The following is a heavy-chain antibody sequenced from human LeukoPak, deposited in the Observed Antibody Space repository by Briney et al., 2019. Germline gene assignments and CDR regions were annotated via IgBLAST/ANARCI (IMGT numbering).Heavy chain of an antibody. V-gene: IGHV1-18*01. J-gene: IGHJ4*02. CDR2: ISAYNGNT. D-gene: IGHD3-22*01. Sequence: GASMKVSCKASGYTFTSCGISWVRQAPGQGLEWMGWISAYNGNTNYAQKLQGRVTMTTDTSTSTAYMELRSLRSDDTAVYYCARASGDYYDGSGYYYFDYWGQGTLVTVSS. CDR1: GYTFTSCG. CDR3: ARASGDYYDGSGYYYFDY.